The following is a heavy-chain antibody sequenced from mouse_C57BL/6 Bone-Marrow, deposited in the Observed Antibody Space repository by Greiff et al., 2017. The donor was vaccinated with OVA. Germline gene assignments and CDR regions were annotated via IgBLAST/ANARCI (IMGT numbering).Heavy chain of an antibody. Sequence: EVLLLQSGGDLVKPGASLKLSCAASGFTFSSYGMSWVRQTPDQGLEWVGTISRGGSYTYYTDSVKGRFTFTRDNAKNTLYLQMSSLKSEDTAMYYCARHGAYYYALDYWGQGTSVTVSS. CDR2: ISRGGSYT. V-gene: IGHV5-6*01. J-gene: IGHJ4*01. CDR1: GFTFSSYG. CDR3: ARHGAYYYALDY.